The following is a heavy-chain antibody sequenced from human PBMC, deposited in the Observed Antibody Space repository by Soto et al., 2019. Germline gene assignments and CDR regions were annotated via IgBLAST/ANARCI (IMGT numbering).Heavy chain of an antibody. CDR3: AREPHTVFDSSGYYYVGDDAFDI. CDR2: IYYSGST. Sequence: PSETLSPTCTVSGGSISSGDYYWSWIRQPPGKGLEWIGYIYYSGSTYYNPSLKSRVTISVDTSKNQFSLKLSSVTAADTAVYYCAREPHTVFDSSGYYYVGDDAFDIWGQGTMVTVSS. D-gene: IGHD3-22*01. V-gene: IGHV4-30-4*01. CDR1: GGSISSGDYY. J-gene: IGHJ3*02.